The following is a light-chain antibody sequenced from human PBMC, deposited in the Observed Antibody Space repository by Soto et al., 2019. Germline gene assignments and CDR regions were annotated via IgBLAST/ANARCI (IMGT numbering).Light chain of an antibody. V-gene: IGLV2-14*01. Sequence: LTQPGSVYGSPGQSITISCTGTSSDVGGYNYVSWYQQHPGKAPKLMIYDVSNRPSGVSNRFSGSKSGNTASLTISGLQAEDEADYYCSSYASSSTLYVFGTGTKVTVL. CDR2: DVS. J-gene: IGLJ1*01. CDR1: SSDVGGYNY. CDR3: SSYASSSTLYV.